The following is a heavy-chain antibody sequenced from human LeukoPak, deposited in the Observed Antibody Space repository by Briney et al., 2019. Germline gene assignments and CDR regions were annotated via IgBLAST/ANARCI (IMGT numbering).Heavy chain of an antibody. CDR2: IKQDGSEK. CDR3: ARARITGKRDAFDI. D-gene: IGHD1-20*01. J-gene: IGHJ3*02. V-gene: IGHV3-7*04. Sequence: GGSLRLSCAASGFTFSDYYMTWIRQAPGKGLEWVANIKQDGSEKYYVDFVKGRFTISRDNAKNSLYLQMNSLRAEDTAVYYCARARITGKRDAFDIWGQGTMVTVSS. CDR1: GFTFSDYY.